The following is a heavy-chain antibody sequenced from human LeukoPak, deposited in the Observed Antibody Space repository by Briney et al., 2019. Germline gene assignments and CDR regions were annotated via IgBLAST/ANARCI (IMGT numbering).Heavy chain of an antibody. CDR2: ISGDGVST. V-gene: IGHV3-43*02. CDR3: ARESGKFDY. Sequence: PGGSLRLSCAASGFTFSSYAMSWVRQAPGQGLEWVSLISGDGVSTFFADSVKGRFSISRDNSKNSLFLEMSSLRTEDTAMYYCARESGKFDYWGQGTLVAVSS. J-gene: IGHJ4*02. CDR1: GFTFSSYA.